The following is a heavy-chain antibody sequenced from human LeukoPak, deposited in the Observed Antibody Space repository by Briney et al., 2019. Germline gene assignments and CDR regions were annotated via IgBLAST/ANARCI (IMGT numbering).Heavy chain of an antibody. V-gene: IGHV3-23*01. Sequence: PGGSLRLSCAASGFTVSSNYMSWVRQAPGKGLEWVSAISGSGGSTYYADSVKGRFTISRDDSKNTLYLQMNSLRAEDTAVYYCAKGVEWSAAATYFDYWGQGTLVTVSS. CDR3: AKGVEWSAAATYFDY. CDR2: ISGSGGST. CDR1: GFTVSSNY. D-gene: IGHD2-15*01. J-gene: IGHJ4*02.